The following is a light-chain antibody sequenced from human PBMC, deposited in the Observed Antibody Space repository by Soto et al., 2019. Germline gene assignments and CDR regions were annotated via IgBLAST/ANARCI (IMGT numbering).Light chain of an antibody. V-gene: IGLV4-69*01. CDR1: SGHSSYA. CDR3: QTWGTATMV. Sequence: QLVLTQSPSASASLGASVKLTCTLSSGHSSYAIAWHQQQPEKGPRYLMKLNSDGSHSKGDGVPDRFSGSSSGAERYLTISSLQSEDEADYYCQTWGTATMVFGGGTQLTVL. J-gene: IGLJ2*01. CDR2: LNSDGSH.